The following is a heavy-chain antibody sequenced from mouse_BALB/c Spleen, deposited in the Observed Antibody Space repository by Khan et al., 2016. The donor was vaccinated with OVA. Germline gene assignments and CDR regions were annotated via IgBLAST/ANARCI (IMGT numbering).Heavy chain of an antibody. CDR3: ARIQGGDFDY. V-gene: IGHV3-2*02. CDR2: ISYSGNT. J-gene: IGHJ2*01. D-gene: IGHD3-2*02. CDR1: GYSITSDYA. Sequence: EVQLVESGPGLAKPSQSLSLTCTVTGYSITSDYAWNWIRQFPGNKLEWMGYISYSGNTKYNPSLKSRISITRDTSKNQFFLQSNFVTIEDTATYYCARIQGGDFDYWGQGTTLTVSS.